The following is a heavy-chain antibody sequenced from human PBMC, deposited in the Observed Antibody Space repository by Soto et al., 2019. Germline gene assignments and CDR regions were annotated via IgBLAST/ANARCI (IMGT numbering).Heavy chain of an antibody. D-gene: IGHD5-12*01. CDR3: VHSGYDRGGDY. J-gene: IGHJ4*02. CDR1: GFTFSSYA. V-gene: IGHV3-23*01. CDR2: ISGSGGST. Sequence: GSLRLSCTVSGFTFSSYAMSWVRQAPGKGLEWVSAISGSGGSTYYADSVKGRFTISRDNSKNTLYLQMNSLRAEDTAVYYCVHSGYDRGGDYWGQGTLVTVSS.